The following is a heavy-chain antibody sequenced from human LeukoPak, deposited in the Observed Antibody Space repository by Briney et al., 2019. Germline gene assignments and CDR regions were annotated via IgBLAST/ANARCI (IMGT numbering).Heavy chain of an antibody. J-gene: IGHJ4*02. CDR3: AAPGSSSLFDY. D-gene: IGHD6-13*01. Sequence: GGSLRLSCAASGFTFSSYWMSWVRQAPGKGLEWVANIKQDGSEKYYVDSVKGRFTISRDNAKNSLYLQMNSLRAEDTAVYYCAAPGSSSLFDYWGQGTLVTVSS. CDR1: GFTFSSYW. CDR2: IKQDGSEK. V-gene: IGHV3-7*03.